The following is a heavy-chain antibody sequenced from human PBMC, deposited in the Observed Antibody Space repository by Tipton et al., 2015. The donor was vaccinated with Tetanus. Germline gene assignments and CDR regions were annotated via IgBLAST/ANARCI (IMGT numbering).Heavy chain of an antibody. V-gene: IGHV5-51*01. CDR2: IYPGDSST. CDR3: ARQKGY. Sequence: QLVQSGAEVKKPGESLKISCQASGYTFTNAWIGWVRQMPGKGLEWMGVIYPGDSSTIYSPSFQGLVTISVDKSINTTYLRWTSLNASDSAMYYCARQKGYWGQGTLVTVSS. J-gene: IGHJ4*02. CDR1: GYTFTNAW.